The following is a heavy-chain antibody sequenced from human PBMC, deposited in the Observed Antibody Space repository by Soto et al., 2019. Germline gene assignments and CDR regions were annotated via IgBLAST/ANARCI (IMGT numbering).Heavy chain of an antibody. CDR2: TYYRSKWYN. CDR1: GDSVSSNSAA. CDR3: ARGFSYYDFWSGYYPSYYYYYMDV. D-gene: IGHD3-3*01. V-gene: IGHV6-1*01. Sequence: PSQTLSLTCVISGDSVSSNSAAWNWIRQSPSRGLEWLGRTYYRSKWYNDYAVSVKSRITINPDTSKNQFSLQLNSVTPEDTAVYYCARGFSYYDFWSGYYPSYYYYYMDVWGKGTTVTVSS. J-gene: IGHJ6*03.